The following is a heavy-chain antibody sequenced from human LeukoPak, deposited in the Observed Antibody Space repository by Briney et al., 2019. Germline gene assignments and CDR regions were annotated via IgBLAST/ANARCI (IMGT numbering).Heavy chain of an antibody. CDR2: ISYDGSNK. CDR1: GFTFSSYA. D-gene: IGHD6-13*01. CDR3: ARDKGSYSSQRDAFDI. V-gene: IGHV3-30-3*01. J-gene: IGHJ3*02. Sequence: GGSLRLSCAASGFTFSSYAMSWVRQAPGKGLEWVAVISYDGSNKYYADSVKGRFTISRDNSKNTLYLQMNSLRAEDTAVYYCARDKGSYSSQRDAFDIWGQGTMVTVSS.